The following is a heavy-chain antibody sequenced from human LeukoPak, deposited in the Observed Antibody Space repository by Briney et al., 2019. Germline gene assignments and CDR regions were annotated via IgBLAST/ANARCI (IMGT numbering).Heavy chain of an antibody. Sequence: GGSLRLSCAASGFTISPYWMSWVRQAPGKGLEWVANIKQDGSEKYYVDSVKGRFAISRDNAKNSVYLQMNGLRAEDTAVYYCAREKKAVPGGDCWGQGTLVTVSS. CDR3: AREKKAVPGGDC. CDR2: IKQDGSEK. J-gene: IGHJ4*02. D-gene: IGHD6-19*01. CDR1: GFTISPYW. V-gene: IGHV3-7*01.